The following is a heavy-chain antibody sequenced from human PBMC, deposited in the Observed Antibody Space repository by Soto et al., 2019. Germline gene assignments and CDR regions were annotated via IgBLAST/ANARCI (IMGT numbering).Heavy chain of an antibody. V-gene: IGHV1-69*13. D-gene: IGHD2-2*02. J-gene: IGHJ6*02. CDR2: IIPIFGTA. CDR3: ARDCSSTSCYTDYYYYGMDV. Sequence: SVKVSCKASGGTFSSYAISWVRQAPGQGLEWMGGIIPIFGTANYAQKFQGRVTITADESTSTAYMELSSLRSEDTAVYYCARDCSSTSCYTDYYYYGMDVWGQGTTVTVPS. CDR1: GGTFSSYA.